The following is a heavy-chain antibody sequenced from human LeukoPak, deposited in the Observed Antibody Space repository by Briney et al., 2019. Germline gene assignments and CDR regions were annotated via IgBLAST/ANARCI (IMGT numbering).Heavy chain of an antibody. CDR2: INPNTGYT. Sequence: ASVKVSCKASGYTFTAYYMHWVRQAPGQGLEWMGWINPNTGYTNYAQNFQGRVTLTRDTSIVTLYMELSSLTSDDTAVYYCASGGVPVTGKTIDYWGQGTLVTVSS. V-gene: IGHV1-2*02. D-gene: IGHD6-19*01. J-gene: IGHJ4*02. CDR1: GYTFTAYY. CDR3: ASGGVPVTGKTIDY.